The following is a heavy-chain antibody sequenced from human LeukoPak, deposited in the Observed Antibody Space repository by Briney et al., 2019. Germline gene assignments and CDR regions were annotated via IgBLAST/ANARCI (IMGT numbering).Heavy chain of an antibody. J-gene: IGHJ5*02. CDR3: ASYLVPPSEWSDRDWFDP. D-gene: IGHD3-3*01. CDR1: GGTFSSYA. Sequence: GSSVKVSCKASGGTFSSYAISWVRQAPGQGLEWMGRIIPIFGTANYAQKFQGRVTITTDESTSTAYMELSSLRSEDTAVYYGASYLVPPSEWSDRDWFDPWGQGTLVTVSS. CDR2: IIPIFGTA. V-gene: IGHV1-69*05.